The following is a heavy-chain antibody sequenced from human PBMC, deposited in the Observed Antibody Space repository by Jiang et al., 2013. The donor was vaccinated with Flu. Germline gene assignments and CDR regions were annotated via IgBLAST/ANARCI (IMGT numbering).Heavy chain of an antibody. D-gene: IGHD6-19*01. CDR2: FDPEDDET. Sequence: SGYIFTEFIHALGPPXTGSWKGLEWMGSFDPEDDETISAQKFQGRLTLTEDTSTDTAYMELSSLRSEDTAVYYCATPKVAVAGVVVGRYFDHWGQGTLVTISS. V-gene: IGHV1-24*01. CDR3: ATPKVAVAGVVVGRYFDH. J-gene: IGHJ4*02. CDR1: GYIFTEFI.